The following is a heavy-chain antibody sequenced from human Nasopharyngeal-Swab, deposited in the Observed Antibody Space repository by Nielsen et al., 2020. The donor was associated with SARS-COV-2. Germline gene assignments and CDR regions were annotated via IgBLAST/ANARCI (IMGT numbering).Heavy chain of an antibody. CDR3: ANLYPNYFDY. V-gene: IGHV3-23*01. CDR2: ISGSGGST. J-gene: IGHJ4*02. CDR1: GLTFSSYA. D-gene: IGHD2-2*01. Sequence: GESLKISCAASGLTFSSYAMSWVRQAPGKGLEWVSAISGSGGSTYYADSVKGRFTISRDNSKNTLYLQMNSLRAEDTAVYYCANLYPNYFDYWGQGTLVTVSS.